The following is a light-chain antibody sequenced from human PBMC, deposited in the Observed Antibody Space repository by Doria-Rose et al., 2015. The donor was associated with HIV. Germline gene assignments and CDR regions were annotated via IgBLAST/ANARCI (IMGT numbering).Light chain of an antibody. V-gene: IGKV3-20*01. CDR2: DGS. CDR3: HQYGTSWT. Sequence: TQSPGTLSLSPWERATLSCRASQSFSSTYLAWYQQKPGQAHSLLIYDGSTRATGIPDRFSASGSGTDFTLTINRLEPEDFALYYCHQYGTSWTFGQGTKVEI. CDR1: QSFSSTY. J-gene: IGKJ1*01.